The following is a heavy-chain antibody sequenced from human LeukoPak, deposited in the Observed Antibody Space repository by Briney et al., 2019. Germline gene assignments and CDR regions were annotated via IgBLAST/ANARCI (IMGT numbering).Heavy chain of an antibody. J-gene: IGHJ4*02. V-gene: IGHV4-39*07. CDR3: ARKSSGYYYGFDY. CDR2: IYYSGST. D-gene: IGHD3-22*01. Sequence: SETLSLPCTVSGGSLSSSSYYWGRGRQPRGKGLEWIGIIYYSGSTYYNPSLKSRVTISVDTSKNQFSLKLSSVTAADTAVYYCARKSSGYYYGFDYWGQGNLVSVSS. CDR1: GGSLSSSSYY.